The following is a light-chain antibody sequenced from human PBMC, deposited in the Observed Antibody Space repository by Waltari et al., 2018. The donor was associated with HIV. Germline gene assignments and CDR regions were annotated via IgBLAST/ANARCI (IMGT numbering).Light chain of an antibody. Sequence: SYGLTQPPSVSVSPGQTATITCSGDALPKQYAYWYQQKPGQAPVMGIYKDSERPSGSPERFSGSSSATTVTLTISGVQAADEADYYCQSSDISGNYWVFGGGTKLTVL. V-gene: IGLV3-25*03. CDR2: KDS. J-gene: IGLJ3*02. CDR1: ALPKQY. CDR3: QSSDISGNYWV.